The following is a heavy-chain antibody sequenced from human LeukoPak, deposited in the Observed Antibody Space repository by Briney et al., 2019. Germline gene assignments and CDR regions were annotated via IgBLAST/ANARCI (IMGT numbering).Heavy chain of an antibody. Sequence: PSETLSLTCTVFGYSICIGYYWGWTGQPPGKGLGWMESIYHRGRTKYNPSLKRRVSISVDTFKNQFSLKLSSVTAADTGVYYCARKVTDESSGYYFEAFDYWAQGTLVTVSS. CDR1: GYSICIGYY. J-gene: IGHJ4*02. V-gene: IGHV4-38-2*02. CDR3: ARKVTDESSGYYFEAFDY. D-gene: IGHD3-22*01. CDR2: IYHRGRT.